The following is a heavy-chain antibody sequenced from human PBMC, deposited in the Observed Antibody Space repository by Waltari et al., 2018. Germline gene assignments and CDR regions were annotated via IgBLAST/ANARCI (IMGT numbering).Heavy chain of an antibody. CDR1: GGSFSGYY. V-gene: IGHV4-34*01. Sequence: QVQLQQWGAGLLKPSETLSLTCAVYGGSFSGYYWSWIRQPPGKGLEWIGEINHSGSTNYNPSLKSRVTISVDTSKNQFSLKLSSVTAADTAVYYCARGGLAYYYDSSGFGYWGQGTLVTVSS. D-gene: IGHD3-22*01. CDR3: ARGGLAYYYDSSGFGY. J-gene: IGHJ4*02. CDR2: INHSGST.